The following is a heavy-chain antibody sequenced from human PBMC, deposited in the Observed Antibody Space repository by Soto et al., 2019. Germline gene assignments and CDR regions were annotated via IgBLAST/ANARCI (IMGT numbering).Heavy chain of an antibody. J-gene: IGHJ3*02. Sequence: QVQLQQWGAGLLKPSETLSLTCAVHGGFVSSGSYYWSWIRQPPGKGLEWIGEMSHGGGTHFNPPLKSRVTISVDPPKNQFSLKMTSVTAADAALYYCARVERGTATTVVDACDIWGPGTMVTVSS. V-gene: IGHV4-34*01. D-gene: IGHD1-1*01. CDR1: GGFVSSGSYY. CDR2: MSHGGGT. CDR3: ARVERGTATTVVDACDI.